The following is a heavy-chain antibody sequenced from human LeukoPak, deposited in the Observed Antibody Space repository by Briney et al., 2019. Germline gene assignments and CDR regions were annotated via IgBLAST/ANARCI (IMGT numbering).Heavy chain of an antibody. V-gene: IGHV3-21*01. J-gene: IGHJ4*02. CDR2: ISSSSSYI. CDR1: GFTFSSYS. D-gene: IGHD3-10*01. Sequence: PGGSLRLSCAASGFTFSSYSMNWVRQAPGKGLEWVSSISSSSSYIYYADSVKGRFTISRDNAKNSLYLQMNSLRAEDTAVYYCAREWYDSGCLDYWSQGTLVTVSS. CDR3: AREWYDSGCLDY.